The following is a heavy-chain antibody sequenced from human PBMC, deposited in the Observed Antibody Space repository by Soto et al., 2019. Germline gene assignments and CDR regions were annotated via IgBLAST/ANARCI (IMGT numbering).Heavy chain of an antibody. CDR1: GGSINSYY. CDR2: IFYSGST. Sequence: QVQLQESGPGLVKPSETLSLTGTVSGGSINSYYWSWIRQPPGKGLEWIGFIFYSGSTNYNPSLKSRVTISIDTSKNQFSLKLSSVTAADTAVYYCARRYGYSFDYWGQGTLVTVAS. CDR3: ARRYGYSFDY. V-gene: IGHV4-59*01. D-gene: IGHD4-4*01. J-gene: IGHJ4*02.